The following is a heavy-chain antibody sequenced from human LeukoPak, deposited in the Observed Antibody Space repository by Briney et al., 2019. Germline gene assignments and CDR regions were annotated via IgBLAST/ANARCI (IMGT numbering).Heavy chain of an antibody. CDR2: INPSGGST. Sequence: ASVKVSCKASGYTFTGYYMHWVRQAPGQGLEWMGIINPSGGSTTYSQKFQGRITMTRDMSTSTVYMELSSLRSEDTAVYYCARDQSPNIVPTIGLDYWGQGTLVTVSS. CDR1: GYTFTGYY. V-gene: IGHV1-46*01. CDR3: ARDQSPNIVPTIGLDY. D-gene: IGHD5-12*01. J-gene: IGHJ4*02.